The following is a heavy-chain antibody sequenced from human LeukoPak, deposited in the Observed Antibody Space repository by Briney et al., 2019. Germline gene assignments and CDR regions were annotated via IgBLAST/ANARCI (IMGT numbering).Heavy chain of an antibody. D-gene: IGHD2-15*01. J-gene: IGHJ3*02. Sequence: EWIGNIYYTGNTDSNRSLKSRVTISIDTSKNQFSLKLSSVTAADTALYYCARERVIATTYDAFDIWGQGKMVTVSS. V-gene: IGHV4-59*01. CDR2: IYYTGNT. CDR3: ARERVIATTYDAFDI.